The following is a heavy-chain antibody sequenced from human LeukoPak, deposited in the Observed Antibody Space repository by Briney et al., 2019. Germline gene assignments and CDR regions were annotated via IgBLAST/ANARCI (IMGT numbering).Heavy chain of an antibody. D-gene: IGHD6-6*01. CDR1: GFTFSSYE. Sequence: PGGSLRLSCTGSGFTFSSYEMNWVRQAPGKGLEWVSYISSSGSTINHADSVKGRFTISRDNAENSLYLQMSSLRAEDTAVYYCTRGRDYSSSAPGYWGQGTLVTVSS. J-gene: IGHJ4*02. CDR3: TRGRDYSSSAPGY. V-gene: IGHV3-48*03. CDR2: ISSSGSTI.